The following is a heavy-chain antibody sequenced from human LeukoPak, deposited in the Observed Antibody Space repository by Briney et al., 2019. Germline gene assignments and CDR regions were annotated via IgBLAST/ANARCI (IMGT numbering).Heavy chain of an antibody. CDR2: ISVRSNYI. CDR3: ARLRRNSDSSGYYYYYDY. CDR1: GYTFSCFS. Sequence: PGGSLRLSCVASGYTFSCFSINWVRQAPGKGLEWVSSISVRSNYIYYADSVRGRFSISRDDARNSLYLQMDSLGGDDTAVYYCARLRRNSDSSGYYYYYDYWGQGTLVTVSS. D-gene: IGHD3-22*01. J-gene: IGHJ4*02. V-gene: IGHV3-21*01.